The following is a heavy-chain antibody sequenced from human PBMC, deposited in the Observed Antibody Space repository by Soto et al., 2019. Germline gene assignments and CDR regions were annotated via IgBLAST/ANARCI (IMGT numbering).Heavy chain of an antibody. J-gene: IGHJ6*02. CDR3: AREVVVGFYYYGMEA. D-gene: IGHD2-2*01. CDR2: INPNSGGT. V-gene: IGHV1-2*04. Sequence: GASVKVSCKASGYTFTGYYMHWVRQAPGQGLEWMGWINPNSGGTNYAQKFQGWVTMTRDTSISTAYMELSRLRSDDTAVYYCAREVVVGFYYYGMEAWGQSTTVTASS. CDR1: GYTFTGYY.